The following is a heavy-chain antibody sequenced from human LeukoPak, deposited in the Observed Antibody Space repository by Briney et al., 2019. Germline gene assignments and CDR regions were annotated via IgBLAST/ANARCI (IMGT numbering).Heavy chain of an antibody. CDR3: ARGRRGGSSWGDLLIPVTNWFDP. D-gene: IGHD6-13*01. V-gene: IGHV4-34*01. CDR2: INHSGST. J-gene: IGHJ5*02. Sequence: SETLSLTCAVYGGSFSGYYWSWIRQPPGKGLEWIGEINHSGSTNYNPSLKSRVTISVDTSKNQFSLKLSSVTAADTAVYYCARGRRGGSSWGDLLIPVTNWFDPWGQGTLVTVSS. CDR1: GGSFSGYY.